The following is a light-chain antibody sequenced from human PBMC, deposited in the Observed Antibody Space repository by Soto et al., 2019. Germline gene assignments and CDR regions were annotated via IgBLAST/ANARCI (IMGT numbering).Light chain of an antibody. V-gene: IGLV2-14*01. J-gene: IGLJ1*01. CDR3: SSYTSSSTYV. Sequence: QSALTQPASVSGSPGPSIALSCTGTSRDVGGYNYVSWYQQHPGKAPKLMISEVSNRPSGVSNRFSGSKSGNTASLTISGLQAEDEADYYCSSYTSSSTYVFGTGTQLTVL. CDR1: SRDVGGYNY. CDR2: EVS.